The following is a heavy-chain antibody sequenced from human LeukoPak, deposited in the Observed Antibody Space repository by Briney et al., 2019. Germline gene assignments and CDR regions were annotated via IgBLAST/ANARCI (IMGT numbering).Heavy chain of an antibody. J-gene: IGHJ6*02. CDR2: IRSGGSNE. D-gene: IGHD6-19*01. CDR1: GFTFTDSA. V-gene: IGHV3-30*02. CDR3: AGDLGYSSGHGLDV. Sequence: GGSLRLSCAASGFTFTDSAMHWVRRAPGAGLEWVELIRSGGSNEYYADSVKGRFTIYRDNAKNMLYLQMNRLSAEDTAMYYCAGDLGYSSGHGLDVWGQGTTVTVSS.